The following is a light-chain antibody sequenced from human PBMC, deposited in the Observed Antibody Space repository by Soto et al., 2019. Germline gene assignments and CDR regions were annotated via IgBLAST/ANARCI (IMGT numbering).Light chain of an antibody. CDR2: KAS. CDR3: QQYNDYPLT. CDR1: QAIATR. Sequence: DTQMTQSPSTLSASVGDRVTITCRASQAIATRLAWYQLKPGKAPNLLICKASSLESGVPSRFSGSGSGTQFTLTISSLQPDDSAIYYCQQYNDYPLTFGGGTKVELK. V-gene: IGKV1-5*03. J-gene: IGKJ4*01.